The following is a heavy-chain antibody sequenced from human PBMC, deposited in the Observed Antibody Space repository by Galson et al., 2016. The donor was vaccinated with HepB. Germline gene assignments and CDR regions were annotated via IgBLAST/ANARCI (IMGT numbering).Heavy chain of an antibody. CDR1: GYTFSNFG. D-gene: IGHD6-19*01. CDR3: ARGRIAVAGSEAY. Sequence: SVKVSCKASGYTFSNFGISWVRPAPGQGLEWMGWISSNNGDANYARNFQGRVTMTTDTSTATAYLEVTSLKSDDTAVYFCARGRIAVAGSEAYWGQGTLVTVSP. CDR2: ISSNNGDA. J-gene: IGHJ4*02. V-gene: IGHV1-18*01.